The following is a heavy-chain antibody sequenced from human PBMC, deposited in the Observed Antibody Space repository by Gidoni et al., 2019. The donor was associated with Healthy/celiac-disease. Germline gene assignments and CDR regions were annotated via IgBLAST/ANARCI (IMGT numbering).Heavy chain of an antibody. D-gene: IGHD6-19*01. CDR1: GYSFSSYW. Sequence: DVLLVQSGAVAHKPGESLRLSCKGSGYSFSSYWISWVRQMPGKGLEWMGRVDPSDSYTNDSPSFQGHVTISADKSNSTADLQWSSLRASDTARYCCARLRSGWPDDTWGQGTLVTVSS. V-gene: IGHV5-10-1*03. CDR3: ARLRSGWPDDT. CDR2: VDPSDSYT. J-gene: IGHJ5*02.